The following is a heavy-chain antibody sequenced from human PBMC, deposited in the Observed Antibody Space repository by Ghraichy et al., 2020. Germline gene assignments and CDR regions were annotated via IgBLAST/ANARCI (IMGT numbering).Heavy chain of an antibody. D-gene: IGHD5-12*01. CDR1: GYTFTGYY. CDR3: ARDASHLSYDYKYYYYGMDV. Sequence: ASVKVSCKASGYTFTGYYMHWVRQAPGQGLEWMGWINPNSGGTNYAQKFQGWVTMTRDTSISTAYMELSRLRSDDTAVYYCARDASHLSYDYKYYYYGMDVWGQGTTVTVSS. V-gene: IGHV1-2*04. J-gene: IGHJ6*02. CDR2: INPNSGGT.